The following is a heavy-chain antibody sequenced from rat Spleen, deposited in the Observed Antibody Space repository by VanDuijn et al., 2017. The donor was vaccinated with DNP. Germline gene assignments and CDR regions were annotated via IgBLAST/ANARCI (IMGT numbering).Heavy chain of an antibody. CDR3: ARWSDYFDY. Sequence: EVQLQESGPGLVKPSQSLSLTCSVTAYSITTNYWGWSRKFPGNKMEWVGHISYSGSTSYNPSLKSRISITRDTSKNQFFLHLNSVTTEDTATYYGARWSDYFDYWGQGVMVTVSS. CDR1: AYSITTNY. J-gene: IGHJ2*01. CDR2: ISYSGST. V-gene: IGHV3-1*01.